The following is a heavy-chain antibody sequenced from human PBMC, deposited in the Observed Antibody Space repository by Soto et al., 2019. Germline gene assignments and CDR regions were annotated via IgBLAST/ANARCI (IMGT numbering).Heavy chain of an antibody. Sequence: PGGSLRLSCAASGFTFSNAWMVWVRQAPGKGLEYVASISSEGASTYYADSVKGRFIISRDNSKNTLYLQMSSLRGEDTAVYYCVKDRYVDYWGQGILVTVSS. CDR2: ISSEGAST. CDR1: GFTFSNAW. J-gene: IGHJ4*02. V-gene: IGHV3-64D*06. CDR3: VKDRYVDY.